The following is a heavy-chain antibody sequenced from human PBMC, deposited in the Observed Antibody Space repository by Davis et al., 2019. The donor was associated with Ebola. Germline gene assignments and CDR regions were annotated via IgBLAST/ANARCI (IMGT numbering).Heavy chain of an antibody. CDR2: INPNSGGT. Sequence: ASVKVSCKASGYTFTGYYMHWVRQAPGQGLERMGWINPNSGGTNYAQKFQGRVTMTRETSISTAYMELSRLRSDDTAVYYCARVERSTRGGWFDPWGQGTLVTVSS. CDR1: GYTFTGYY. J-gene: IGHJ5*02. V-gene: IGHV1-2*02. D-gene: IGHD2-2*01. CDR3: ARVERSTRGGWFDP.